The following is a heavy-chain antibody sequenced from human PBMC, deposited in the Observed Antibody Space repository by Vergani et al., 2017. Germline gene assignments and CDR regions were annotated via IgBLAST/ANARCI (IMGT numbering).Heavy chain of an antibody. CDR3: ARVAPSNSEVTPTAFDV. Sequence: QVQLVQSGAELKKPRASVSVSCKGSSHTFQTYGISWVRQAPGKGLEWMAWIRPYTGHTIYAQKFQDRVTMTADTSTNTAYMELRSLRSDDTAVYFCARVAPSNSEVTPTAFDVWGQGTMVTVSS. CDR2: IRPYTGHT. CDR1: SHTFQTYG. D-gene: IGHD1-1*01. J-gene: IGHJ3*01. V-gene: IGHV1-18*01.